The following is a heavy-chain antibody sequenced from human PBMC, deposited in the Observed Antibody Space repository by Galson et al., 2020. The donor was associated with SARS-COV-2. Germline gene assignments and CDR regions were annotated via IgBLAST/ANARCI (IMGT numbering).Heavy chain of an antibody. D-gene: IGHD3-10*01. CDR2: IFYSGST. Sequence: SETLSLTCTVSGGSISSGDYYWSWIRQPPGKGLEWIGYIFYSGSTYYNPSLKSRVTISGDTSKNQFSLKLSSVTAADTAVYYCARPLWFGGDAFDIWGQGTMVTVSS. CDR1: GGSISSGDYY. J-gene: IGHJ3*02. V-gene: IGHV4-30-4*08. CDR3: ARPLWFGGDAFDI.